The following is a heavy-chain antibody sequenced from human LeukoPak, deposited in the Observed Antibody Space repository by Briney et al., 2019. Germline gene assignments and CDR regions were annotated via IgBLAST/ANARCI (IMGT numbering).Heavy chain of an antibody. CDR2: ISSGSNDI. J-gene: IGHJ4*02. CDR1: GFTFSSYS. V-gene: IGHV3-21*01. CDR3: ARSIGAAYFDN. Sequence: PGGSLRLSCAVSGFTFSSYSMNWVRRAPGKGLEWVSFISSGSNDIYYADSVKGRFTISRDNAKNSLYLEMNRLRAEDTAVYYCARSIGAAYFDNWGQGTLVTVSS. D-gene: IGHD6-13*01.